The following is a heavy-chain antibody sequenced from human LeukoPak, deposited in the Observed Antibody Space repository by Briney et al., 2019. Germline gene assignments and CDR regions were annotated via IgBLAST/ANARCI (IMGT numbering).Heavy chain of an antibody. CDR1: GGSISSYY. D-gene: IGHD5-18*01. Sequence: TSSETLSLTCTVSGGSISSYYWSWIRQPPGKGLEWIGYIYYSGSTNYNPSLKSRVTISVDTSKNQFSLKLSSVTAADTAVYYCASQVWSQVNWFDPWGQGTLVTVSS. CDR3: ASQVWSQVNWFDP. CDR2: IYYSGST. J-gene: IGHJ5*02. V-gene: IGHV4-59*01.